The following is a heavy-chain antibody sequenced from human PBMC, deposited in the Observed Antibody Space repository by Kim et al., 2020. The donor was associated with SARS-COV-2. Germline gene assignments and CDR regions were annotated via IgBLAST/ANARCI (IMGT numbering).Heavy chain of an antibody. Sequence: SETLSLTCTVSGGSISSSSYYWGWIRQPPGEGLDWIGSIYYSGSTYYNPSLKTRVAISVDTSKYYFSLNLISVTAAVTVVYYCALYLRQGSYYSDYLGQG. D-gene: IGHD2-2*02. CDR1: GGSISSSSYY. CDR3: ALYLRQGSYYSDY. CDR2: IYYSGST. J-gene: IGHJ4*02. V-gene: IGHV4-39*01.